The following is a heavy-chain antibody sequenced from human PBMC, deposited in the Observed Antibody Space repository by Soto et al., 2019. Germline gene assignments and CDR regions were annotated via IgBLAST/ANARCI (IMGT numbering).Heavy chain of an antibody. V-gene: IGHV3-15*01. J-gene: IGHJ1*01. CDR2: IKSKTDGGTT. Sequence: GWSNRLSCAASGVTFTIAVMILVRKDQGKGLEWVGRIKSKTDGGTTDYAAPVKGRFTISRDDSKNTLYLQMNSLKTEDTAVYYCTTARGTYGAEYFQLWGQRTLVTVS. CDR3: TTARGTYGAEYFQL. D-gene: IGHD4-17*01. CDR1: GVTFTIAV.